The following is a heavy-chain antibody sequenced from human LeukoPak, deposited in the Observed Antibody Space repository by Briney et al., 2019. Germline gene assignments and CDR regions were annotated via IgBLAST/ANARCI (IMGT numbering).Heavy chain of an antibody. CDR2: IYYSGST. CDR1: GGSISSYY. D-gene: IGHD1-26*01. CDR3: ARGSLVYWFDY. Sequence: SETLSPTCTVSGGSISSYYWSWIRQPPGKGLEWIGYIYYSGSTNYNPSLKSRVTISVDTSKNQFSLKLSSVTAADTAVYYCARGSLVYWFDYWGQGTLVTVSS. V-gene: IGHV4-59*08. J-gene: IGHJ4*02.